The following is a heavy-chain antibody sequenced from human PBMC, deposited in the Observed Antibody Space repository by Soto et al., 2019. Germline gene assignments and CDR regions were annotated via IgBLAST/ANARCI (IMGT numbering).Heavy chain of an antibody. CDR1: GGSISSYY. Sequence: SETLSLTCTVSGGSISSYYWSWIRQPPGKGLEWIGYIYYSGSTNYNPSLKSRVTISVDTSKNQFSLKLSSVTAADTAVYYCARSNYYGSGSKERRRYYFDYWGQGTLVTVSS. V-gene: IGHV4-59*08. CDR2: IYYSGST. CDR3: ARSNYYGSGSKERRRYYFDY. J-gene: IGHJ4*02. D-gene: IGHD3-10*01.